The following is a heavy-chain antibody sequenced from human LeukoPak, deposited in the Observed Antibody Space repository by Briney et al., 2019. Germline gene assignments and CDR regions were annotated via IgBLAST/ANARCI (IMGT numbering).Heavy chain of an antibody. CDR3: ARVSAGGGSEWVDN. V-gene: IGHV4-59*01. J-gene: IGHJ5*02. CDR1: GDSITDYY. Sequence: SETLSLTCTVSGDSITDYYWSWIRQPPGKGLEWIGYISYSGRATYNPSVKSRVTISLATSRTQFSLSLTSVTAADTAVYYCARVSAGGGSEWVDNWGQGTLVNVSS. D-gene: IGHD1-26*01. CDR2: ISYSGRA.